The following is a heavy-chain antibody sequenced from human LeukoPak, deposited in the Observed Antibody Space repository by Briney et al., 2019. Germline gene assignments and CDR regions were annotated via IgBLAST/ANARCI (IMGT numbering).Heavy chain of an antibody. V-gene: IGHV3-53*01. CDR2: IYSGGST. J-gene: IGHJ4*02. D-gene: IGHD1-26*01. Sequence: GGSLRLSCAASGFTVSSNYMSWVRQAPGKGLEWVSLIYSGGSTYYVDSVKGRFTISRDNSKNTLYLQMNSLRAEDTAVYYCARVWSRIVGATTSSEYWGQGTLVTVSS. CDR3: ARVWSRIVGATTSSEY. CDR1: GFTVSSNY.